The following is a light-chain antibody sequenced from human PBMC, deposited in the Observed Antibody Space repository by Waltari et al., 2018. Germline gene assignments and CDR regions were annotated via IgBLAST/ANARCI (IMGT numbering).Light chain of an antibody. V-gene: IGLV2-14*03. Sequence: HSALTQPASVSGSPGQSITISCTGTSSDVGGYTSVPWYQQHPDKAPKLMIFDVSNRPSGVSNRFSGSKYGNTASLIVSGLQAEDEADYYCSSYISSDTLELFGGGTSLTVL. CDR1: SSDVGGYTS. CDR2: DVS. J-gene: IGLJ2*01. CDR3: SSYISSDTLEL.